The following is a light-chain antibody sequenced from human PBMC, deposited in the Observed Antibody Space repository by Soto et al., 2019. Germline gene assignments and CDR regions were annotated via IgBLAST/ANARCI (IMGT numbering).Light chain of an antibody. CDR3: AVRDGSLDGVG. CDR1: SSNIGDNT. CDR2: SND. J-gene: IGLJ2*01. V-gene: IGLV1-44*01. Sequence: QSVLTQPPSASGTPGQSVTISCSGSSSNIGDNTVNWYQQLPGTAPKLLIYSNDQRSSGVPDRFSGSKSCTSASLAISGLQSEGWADFYFAVRDGSLDGVGFGGGTKLTVL.